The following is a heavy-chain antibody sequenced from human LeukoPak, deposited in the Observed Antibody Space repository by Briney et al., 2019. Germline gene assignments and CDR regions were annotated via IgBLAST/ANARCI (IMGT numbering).Heavy chain of an antibody. CDR3: VRDNCTGTSCHHFDY. V-gene: IGHV3-7*01. Sequence: GGSLRLSCAASAFTFTNYWMSWVRQAPGKGLEWVANIKEDGSERYYVDSVKGRFTISRDNAKNSLYLQMNSLRAEDTAVYYCVRDNCTGTSCHHFDYWGQGTLVTVSS. CDR1: AFTFTNYW. D-gene: IGHD2-2*01. CDR2: IKEDGSER. J-gene: IGHJ4*02.